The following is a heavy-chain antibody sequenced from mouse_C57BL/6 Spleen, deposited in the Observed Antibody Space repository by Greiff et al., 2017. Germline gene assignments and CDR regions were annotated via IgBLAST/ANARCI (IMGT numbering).Heavy chain of an antibody. CDR2: IDPETGGT. V-gene: IGHV1-15*01. Sequence: QVQLQQSGAELVRPGASVTLSCKASGYTFTDYEMHWVKQTPVHGLEWIGAIDPETGGTAYNQKFKGKAILTADKSSSTAYMELRSLTSEDSAVYYCTVYGNPFDYWGQGTTRTVSS. CDR3: TVYGNPFDY. CDR1: GYTFTDYE. J-gene: IGHJ2*01. D-gene: IGHD2-1*01.